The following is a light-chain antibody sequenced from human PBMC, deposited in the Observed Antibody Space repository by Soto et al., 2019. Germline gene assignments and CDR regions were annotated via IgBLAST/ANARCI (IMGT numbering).Light chain of an antibody. CDR1: QSVTNSY. Sequence: EIVLTQSPGSLSLSPGERATLSCRASQSVTNSYLAWYQQKPGQAPRLLMYGASTRATGIPDRFSGSGSGTDFTLTISRLEPEDFAVYYCQQYDNWPPLTFGGGTKVEIK. CDR3: QQYDNWPPLT. V-gene: IGKV3-20*01. CDR2: GAS. J-gene: IGKJ4*01.